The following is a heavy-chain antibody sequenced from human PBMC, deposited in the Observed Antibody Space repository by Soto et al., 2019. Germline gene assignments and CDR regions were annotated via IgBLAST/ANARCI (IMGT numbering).Heavy chain of an antibody. J-gene: IGHJ4*02. CDR3: ARESRTWVDGVIGPGDY. CDR1: GYIFTSND. CDR2: IRVRNGDT. Sequence: QVQFVQSGAEVKEPGDSVKVSCRASGYIFTSNDITWVRQAPGQGREWMGWIRVRNGDTHYAPKFRGRVTVTRDTSTSTAYMELRSLRSDETAVYYCARESRTWVDGVIGPGDYWGQGTLVTVSS. D-gene: IGHD3-10*01. V-gene: IGHV1-18*01.